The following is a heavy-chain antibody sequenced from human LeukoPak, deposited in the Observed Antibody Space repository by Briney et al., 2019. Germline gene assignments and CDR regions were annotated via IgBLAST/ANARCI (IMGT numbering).Heavy chain of an antibody. CDR2: IYTSGST. D-gene: IGHD3-10*01. CDR1: GGSISSGSYY. V-gene: IGHV4-61*02. J-gene: IGHJ4*02. CDR3: ARGYGSGSYWGY. Sequence: SQTLSLTCTVSGGSISSGSYYWSWIRQPAGKGLEWIGRIYTSGSTNYNPSLKSRVTISVDTSKNQFSLKLSSVTAADTAVYYCARGYGSGSYWGYWGQGTLVTVSS.